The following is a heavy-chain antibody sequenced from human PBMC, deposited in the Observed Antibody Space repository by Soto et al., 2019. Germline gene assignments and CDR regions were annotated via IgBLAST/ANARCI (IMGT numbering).Heavy chain of an antibody. D-gene: IGHD6-13*01. CDR2: IYYSGNT. CDR1: GGSIRSGGYY. J-gene: IGHJ5*02. CDR3: ARGVSSQSSWYDP. Sequence: SETLSLTCTVSGGSIRSGGYYWSWIRQHPGKGLEWIGYIYYSGNTHYNPSLKSRVTISIDTSKNQFSLNLTSLTAADTAVYYCARGVSSQSSWYDPWGRGTLVTVPS. V-gene: IGHV4-31*03.